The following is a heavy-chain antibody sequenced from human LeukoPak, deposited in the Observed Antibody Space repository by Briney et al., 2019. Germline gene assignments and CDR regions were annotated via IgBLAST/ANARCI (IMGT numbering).Heavy chain of an antibody. D-gene: IGHD2-15*01. V-gene: IGHV3-30*02. CDR1: GFTFSSYG. CDR2: IWYDGSNN. CDR3: AKVRVGTAHFDY. J-gene: IGHJ4*02. Sequence: GGSLRLSCAASGFTFSSYGMHWVRQAPGKGLEWVAVIWYDGSNNNYADSVKGRFTISRDNSKNTLYLQMNSLRPEDTAVYYCAKVRVGTAHFDYWGQGTLVTVSS.